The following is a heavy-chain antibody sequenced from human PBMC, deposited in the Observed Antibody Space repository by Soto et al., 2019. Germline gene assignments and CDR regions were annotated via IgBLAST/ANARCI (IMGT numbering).Heavy chain of an antibody. CDR3: ARPGGGGGYVARYYGXXV. J-gene: IGHJ6*02. Sequence: PSETLSLTCTVSGGSISSSSYYWGWIRQPPGKGLEWIGSIYYSGSTYYNPSLKSRVTISVDTSKNQFSLKLSSVTAADTAVYYFARPGGGGGYVARYYGXXVWGQGTTVTVSS. CDR2: IYYSGST. V-gene: IGHV4-39*01. D-gene: IGHD5-12*01. CDR1: GGSISSSSYY.